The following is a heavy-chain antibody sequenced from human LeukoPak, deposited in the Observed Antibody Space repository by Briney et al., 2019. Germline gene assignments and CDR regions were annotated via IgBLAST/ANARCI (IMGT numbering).Heavy chain of an antibody. Sequence: SETLSLTCTVSGGSISSYYWSWIRHPPGKGLEWIGYIYYSGSTNYNPSLKSRVTISVDTSKNQFSLKLSSVTAADTAVYYCARGSSSRKPIDYWGQGTLVTVSS. CDR3: ARGSSSRKPIDY. CDR2: IYYSGST. V-gene: IGHV4-59*01. J-gene: IGHJ4*02. D-gene: IGHD6-13*01. CDR1: GGSISSYY.